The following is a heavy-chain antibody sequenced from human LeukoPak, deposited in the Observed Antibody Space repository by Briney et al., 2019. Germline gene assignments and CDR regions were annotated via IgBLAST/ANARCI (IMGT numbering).Heavy chain of an antibody. Sequence: GGSLRLSCAASGFTFSSYAMSWVRQAPGKGLEWVSAISGSGGSTYYADSVKGRFTISRDNSKNTLYLQMNSLGAEDTAVYYCAKDSKLSYYYGMDVWGQGTTVTVSS. CDR2: ISGSGGST. D-gene: IGHD2-2*01. CDR3: AKDSKLSYYYGMDV. CDR1: GFTFSSYA. V-gene: IGHV3-23*01. J-gene: IGHJ6*02.